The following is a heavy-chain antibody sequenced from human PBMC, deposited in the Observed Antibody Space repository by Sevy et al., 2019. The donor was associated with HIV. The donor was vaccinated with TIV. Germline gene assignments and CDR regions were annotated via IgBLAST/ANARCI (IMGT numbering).Heavy chain of an antibody. CDR2: ISVYNVKT. V-gene: IGHV1-18*01. Sequence: GASVKVSCKASGYTFTSYGISWVRQAPGQGPEWMGWISVYNVKTNYAQKLQGRVSMTTDTSTSTAYMELRSLRSDDTAVYYCARDDCSRTSCHGSLLYWGQGTLVTVSS. CDR3: ARDDCSRTSCHGSLLY. CDR1: GYTFTSYG. J-gene: IGHJ4*02. D-gene: IGHD2-2*01.